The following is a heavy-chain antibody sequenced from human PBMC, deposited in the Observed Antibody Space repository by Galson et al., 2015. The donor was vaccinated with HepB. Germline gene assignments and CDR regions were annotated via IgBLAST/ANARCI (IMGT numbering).Heavy chain of an antibody. J-gene: IGHJ6*02. CDR2: ISGSGGST. D-gene: IGHD2-2*01. Sequence: SLRLSCAASGFTFSSYAMSWVRQAPGKGLEWVSAISGSGGSTYYADSVKGRFTISRDNSKNTLYLQMNSLRAEDTAVYYCAKDTGPAAITEQKTNKGVHSYYYYGMDVWGQGTTVTVSS. CDR3: AKDTGPAAITEQKTNKGVHSYYYYGMDV. V-gene: IGHV3-23*01. CDR1: GFTFSSYA.